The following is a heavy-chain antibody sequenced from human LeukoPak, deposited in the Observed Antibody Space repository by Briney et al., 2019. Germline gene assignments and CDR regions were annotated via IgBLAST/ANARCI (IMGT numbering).Heavy chain of an antibody. CDR3: ARGWVIVVENAFDI. Sequence: ASVKVSCKASGYTFTSYDINWVRQATGQGLEWMGWMNPNSGNTGYAQKFQGRVTMTRNTSISTAYMELSSLRSEDTAVYYCARGWVIVVENAFDIWGQGTMVTVSS. D-gene: IGHD3-22*01. CDR1: GYTFTSYD. CDR2: MNPNSGNT. J-gene: IGHJ3*02. V-gene: IGHV1-8*01.